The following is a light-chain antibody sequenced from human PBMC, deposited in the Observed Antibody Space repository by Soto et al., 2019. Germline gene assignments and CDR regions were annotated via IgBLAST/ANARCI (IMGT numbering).Light chain of an antibody. J-gene: IGLJ3*02. V-gene: IGLV3-25*03. CDR1: ALPKQY. CDR3: QSTNITGNIGV. Sequence: SYELTQPPSVSLSPGQTARITCSGDALPKQYAYWYQQKAGQAPQLVICKDTERPSGIPERFSGSSSGTTVTLTISGVQAADEADYYCQSTNITGNIGVFGGGTKLTV. CDR2: KDT.